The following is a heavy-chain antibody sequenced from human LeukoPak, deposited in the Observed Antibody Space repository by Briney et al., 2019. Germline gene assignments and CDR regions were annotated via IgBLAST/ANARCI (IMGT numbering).Heavy chain of an antibody. CDR1: GFTFSGSA. Sequence: GGSLRLSCAASGFTFSGSAMHWVRQASGKGLEWVGRIRSKANSYATAYAASVKGRFTISRDDSKNTLYLQMNSLKTEDTAVYYCTTDPSHLLYCSGGSCYAHYYYYMDVWGKGTTVTVSS. CDR2: IRSKANSYAT. D-gene: IGHD2-15*01. J-gene: IGHJ6*03. CDR3: TTDPSHLLYCSGGSCYAHYYYYMDV. V-gene: IGHV3-73*01.